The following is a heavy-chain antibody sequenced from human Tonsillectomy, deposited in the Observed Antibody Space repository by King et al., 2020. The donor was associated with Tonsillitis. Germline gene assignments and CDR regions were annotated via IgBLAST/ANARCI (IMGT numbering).Heavy chain of an antibody. V-gene: IGHV2-5*02. D-gene: IGHD3-10*01. Sequence: ITLQESGPALVKPTETLTLTCTFSGFSLTTPDVGVGWIRQPPGKALEWLALIYWDDEKLYSPSLRDRLTITQDTSKNQVVVTMTNMDPPDTATYYCAHRGSVQGMFAHYYYFDCWGQGTLVSVSS. CDR1: GFSLTTPDVG. J-gene: IGHJ4*02. CDR2: IYWDDEK. CDR3: AHRGSVQGMFAHYYYFDC.